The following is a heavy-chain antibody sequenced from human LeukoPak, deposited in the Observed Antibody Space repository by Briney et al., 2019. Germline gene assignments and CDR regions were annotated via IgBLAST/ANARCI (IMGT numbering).Heavy chain of an antibody. CDR2: IYYSGRT. CDR1: GGSISSSSFY. CDR3: ARIRYSENIDY. V-gene: IGHV4-39*01. Sequence: SETLSLTCTVSGGSISSSSFYWGWIRQPPGRGLECIGSIYYSGRTYYNPSLKSRVTISVDTSKNQFSLKLSSVTAADTAVYYCARIRYSENIDYWGQGTLVTVSS. D-gene: IGHD1-1*01. J-gene: IGHJ4*02.